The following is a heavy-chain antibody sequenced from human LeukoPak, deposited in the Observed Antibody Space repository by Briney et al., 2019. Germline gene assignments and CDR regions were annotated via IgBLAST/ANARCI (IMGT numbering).Heavy chain of an antibody. V-gene: IGHV4-59*01. CDR1: GGSFSGYY. CDR3: ARVDGQLEPGGGYYYYYMDV. CDR2: IYYSGST. D-gene: IGHD6-6*01. Sequence: SETLSLTCAVYGGSFSGYYWSWIRQPPGKGREWIGYIYYSGSTNYNPSLKSRVTISVETSKNQFSLKLSSVTAADTAVYYCARVDGQLEPGGGYYYYYMDVWGKGTTVTVSS. J-gene: IGHJ6*03.